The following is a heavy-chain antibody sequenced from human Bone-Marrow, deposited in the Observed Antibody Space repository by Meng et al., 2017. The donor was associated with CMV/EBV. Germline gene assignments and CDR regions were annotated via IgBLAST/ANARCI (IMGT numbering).Heavy chain of an antibody. D-gene: IGHD7-27*01. J-gene: IGHJ4*02. CDR1: GYTFTGYY. CDR3: ARDNNWGPDY. V-gene: IGHV1-2*02. Sequence: ASVKVSCKASGYTFTGYYMHWARQAPGQGLEWMGWIHPHRGDTNYAQQFQGRVTLTRDTSINTGYMELTRLTSDDTAVYYCARDNNWGPDYWGQGTLVTVSS. CDR2: IHPHRGDT.